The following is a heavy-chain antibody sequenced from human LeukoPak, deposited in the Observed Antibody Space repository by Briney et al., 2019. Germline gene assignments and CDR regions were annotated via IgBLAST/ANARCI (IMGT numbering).Heavy chain of an antibody. CDR1: GYSFTSYW. CDR2: IYPGDSDT. Sequence: GESLKISCKGSGYSFTSYWIGWVRQMPGKGLEWLGIIYPGDSDTRYSPSFQGQVTISADKSISTAYLQWSSLKASDTAMYYCARGEYSSSWYGSGNYYYYYMDVWGKGTTVTVSS. V-gene: IGHV5-51*01. CDR3: ARGEYSSSWYGSGNYYYYYMDV. J-gene: IGHJ6*03. D-gene: IGHD6-13*01.